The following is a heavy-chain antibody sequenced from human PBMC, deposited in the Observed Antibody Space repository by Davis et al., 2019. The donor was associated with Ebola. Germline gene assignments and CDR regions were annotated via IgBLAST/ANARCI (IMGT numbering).Heavy chain of an antibody. Sequence: PSETLSLTCAVSGDSLSSSTFYWGWIRQPPGKGLDWIGNVYYDGRTHYNPSLMSRVTISVDTSQNHFSLKLSSVTAADTAVYYCARRRGSYLYYYYYGMDVWGKGTTVTVSS. J-gene: IGHJ6*04. CDR3: ARRRGSYLYYYYYGMDV. V-gene: IGHV4-39*02. CDR1: GDSLSSSTFY. CDR2: VYYDGRT. D-gene: IGHD3-16*01.